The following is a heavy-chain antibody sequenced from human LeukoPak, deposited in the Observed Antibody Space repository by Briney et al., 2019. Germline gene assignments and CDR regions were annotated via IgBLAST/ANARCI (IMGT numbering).Heavy chain of an antibody. J-gene: IGHJ4*02. CDR2: INPNSGGT. V-gene: IGHV1-2*02. CDR3: ARAYYDFWSGYYTFDY. Sequence: GASVKVSCKASGYTFTGYYMHWVRQAPGQGPEWMGWINPNSGGTNYAQKFQGRVTMTRDTSISTAYMELSRLRSDDTAVYYCARAYYDFWSGYYTFDYWGQGTLVTVSS. D-gene: IGHD3-3*01. CDR1: GYTFTGYY.